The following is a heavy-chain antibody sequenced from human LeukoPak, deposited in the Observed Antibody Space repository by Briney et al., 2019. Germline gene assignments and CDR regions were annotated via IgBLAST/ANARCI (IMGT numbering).Heavy chain of an antibody. J-gene: IGHJ4*02. CDR2: IIYIVST. CDR3: ASGRVYGYGIDY. V-gene: IGHV4-59*11. Sequence: PGTLSLTSALYLGSSTGHYWSSVRPPPQRRLWWIGYIIYIVSTNDNPSRKSRVTISVDTSKNQFSLMPTSVNAADTAVYYGASGRVYGYGIDYCGQGNLVTVSS. D-gene: IGHD5-18*01. CDR1: LGSSTGHY.